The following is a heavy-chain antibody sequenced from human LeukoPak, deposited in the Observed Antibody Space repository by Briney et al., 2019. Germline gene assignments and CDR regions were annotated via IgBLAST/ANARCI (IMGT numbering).Heavy chain of an antibody. Sequence: GGSLRLSCAASGFTFSSYGMHWVRQAPGKGLEWVAVISYDGSNKYYADSVKGRFTISRDNSKNTLYLQMNSLRAEDTVVYYCAKSRLIVVVPAAMDYWGQGPLVTVSS. V-gene: IGHV3-30*18. CDR2: ISYDGSNK. D-gene: IGHD2-2*01. CDR1: GFTFSSYG. J-gene: IGHJ4*02. CDR3: AKSRLIVVVPAAMDY.